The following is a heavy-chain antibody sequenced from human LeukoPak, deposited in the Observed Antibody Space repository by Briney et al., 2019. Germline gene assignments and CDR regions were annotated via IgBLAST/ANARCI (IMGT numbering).Heavy chain of an antibody. CDR2: IYWSDDK. D-gene: IGHD4-17*01. V-gene: IGHV2-5*01. CDR1: GFSLSTSGVR. J-gene: IGHJ4*02. Sequence: SGPTLVKPTQTLTLTCTVSGFSLSTSGVRGGGIRQPPGKGWEWLALIYWSDDKRYSPSLMRRLTIHKHTSKNQVVLSMTNMDPVDTATYFCAHRRYRDPWYFDYWGQGQLVTVPS. CDR3: AHRRYRDPWYFDY.